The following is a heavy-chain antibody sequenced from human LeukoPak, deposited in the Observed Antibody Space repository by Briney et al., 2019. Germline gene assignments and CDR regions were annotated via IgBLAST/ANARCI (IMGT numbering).Heavy chain of an antibody. Sequence: GGSLRLSCAASGFTFSTYVMNWVRQAPGKGLEWVSYISSSSSTIYYADSVKGRFTISRDNAKNSLYLQMNSLRAEDTAVYYCARGAYYYEDWGQGTLVTVSS. CDR1: GFTFSTYV. V-gene: IGHV3-48*01. J-gene: IGHJ4*02. CDR2: ISSSSSTI. CDR3: ARGAYYYED. D-gene: IGHD3-22*01.